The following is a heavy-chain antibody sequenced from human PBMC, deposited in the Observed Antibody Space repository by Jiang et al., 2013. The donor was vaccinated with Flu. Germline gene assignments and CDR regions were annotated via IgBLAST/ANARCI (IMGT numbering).Heavy chain of an antibody. Sequence: VQLLESGGGLVQAGGSLRLSCAASGFSFSDHYMDWVRQAPGKGLEWVGRTRNKANNYITEYAASVKGRFTISRGDSENSLYLQMHSLKTEDTAVYYCARERVLSDSRLFFDYWAREPWSPSPQ. CDR3: ARERVLSDSRLFFDY. CDR2: TRNKANNYIT. D-gene: IGHD3-22*01. J-gene: IGHJ4*02. CDR1: GFSFSDHY. V-gene: IGHV3-72*01.